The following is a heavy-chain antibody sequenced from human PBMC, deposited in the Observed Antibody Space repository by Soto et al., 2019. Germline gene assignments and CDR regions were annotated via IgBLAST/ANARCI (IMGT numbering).Heavy chain of an antibody. J-gene: IGHJ4*02. D-gene: IGHD6-6*01. Sequence: EMQLGESGGGLVQPGGSLRLSCAVSGFTVSSNYMTWVRQPPGKGLEWVSVMCTSGRTYYGDSVKGRVTISRDNSKNTLYLQMNSLRVDDTAVYYCARTLASARQVDYWGQGTLVTVSS. CDR2: MCTSGRT. CDR3: ARTLASARQVDY. CDR1: GFTVSSNY. V-gene: IGHV3-66*01.